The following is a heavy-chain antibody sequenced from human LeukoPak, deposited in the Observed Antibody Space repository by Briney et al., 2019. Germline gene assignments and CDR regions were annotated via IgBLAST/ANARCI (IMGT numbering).Heavy chain of an antibody. CDR2: INHSGST. J-gene: IGHJ6*03. Sequence: PSETLSLTCSVYAVSFSGYYWSWIRQPPGKGLEWIGEINHSGSTNYNPSLKSRVTISVDTSKNQFSLKLSSVTAADTAVYYCARDHPGERSGYYYYMDVWGKGTTVTVSS. V-gene: IGHV4-34*01. D-gene: IGHD3-10*01. CDR1: AVSFSGYY. CDR3: ARDHPGERSGYYYYMDV.